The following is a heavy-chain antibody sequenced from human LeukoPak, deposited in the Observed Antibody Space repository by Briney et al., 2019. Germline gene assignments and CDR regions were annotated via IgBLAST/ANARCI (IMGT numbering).Heavy chain of an antibody. V-gene: IGHV3-30*01. D-gene: IGHD5-18*01. CDR2: ISSDGSNK. Sequence: PGGSLRLSCAASGFTFINYPMPWVRQAPGKGLELVALISSDGSNKFYADSVNGRFTVSRDNSKNTLYLQMNSLRTEDTAMYYCARVVLGYSYGLLDYWGQGTLVTVSS. CDR1: GFTFINYP. CDR3: ARVVLGYSYGLLDY. J-gene: IGHJ4*02.